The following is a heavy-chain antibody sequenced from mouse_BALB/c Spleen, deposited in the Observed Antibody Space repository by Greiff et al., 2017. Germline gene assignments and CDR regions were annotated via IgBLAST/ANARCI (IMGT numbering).Heavy chain of an antibody. CDR2: IDPETGGT. CDR3: TREEYYGSSYNAY. V-gene: IGHV1-15*01. D-gene: IGHD1-1*01. CDR1: GYTFTDYE. Sequence: VQLQQSGAELVRPGASVTLSCKASGYTFTDYEMHWVKQTPVHGLEWIGAIDPETGGTAYNQKFKGKATLTADKSSSTAYMELRSLTSEDSAVYYCTREEYYGSSYNAYWGQGTLVTVSA. J-gene: IGHJ3*01.